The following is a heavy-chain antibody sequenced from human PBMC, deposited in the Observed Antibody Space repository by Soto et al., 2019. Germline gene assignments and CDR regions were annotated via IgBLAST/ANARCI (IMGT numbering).Heavy chain of an antibody. CDR1: GFTVDDYT. D-gene: IGHD5-18*01. V-gene: IGHV3-43*01. Sequence: GGSLRLSCAASGFTVDDYTMHWVRQAPGKGLEWVSLISWDGGSTYYADSVKGRFTISRDNSKNSLYLQMNSLRTEDTALYYCAKDTGTRLWAYYFDYWGQGTLVTVSS. J-gene: IGHJ4*02. CDR3: AKDTGTRLWAYYFDY. CDR2: ISWDGGST.